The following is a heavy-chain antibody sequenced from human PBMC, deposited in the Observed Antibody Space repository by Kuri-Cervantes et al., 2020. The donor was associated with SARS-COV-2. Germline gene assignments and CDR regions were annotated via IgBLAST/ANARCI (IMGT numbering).Heavy chain of an antibody. CDR2: IKSKTDGGTT. CDR3: TTCLRRVNSAPGDY. Sequence: GGSLRLSCAASGFTFSKAWMNWVRQAPGKGLEWVGRIKSKTDGGTTDYAAPVKGRFTISRDDSKTTLYLQMNSLKTEDTAVYYRTTCLRRVNSAPGDYSGQGTLVTVSS. V-gene: IGHV3-15*07. J-gene: IGHJ4*02. D-gene: IGHD1-1*01. CDR1: GFTFSKAW.